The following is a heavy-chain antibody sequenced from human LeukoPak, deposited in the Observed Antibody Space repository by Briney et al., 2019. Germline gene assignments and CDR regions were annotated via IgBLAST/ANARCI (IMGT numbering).Heavy chain of an antibody. CDR1: GITLSNYG. J-gene: IGHJ4*02. CDR3: AKRGVVIRVILVGFHKEAYYFDS. Sequence: GGSLRLSCAVSGITLSNYGMSWVRQAPGKELEWVAGISDSGGRTNYADSVKGRFTISRDNPKNTIYLQMNSLRAEDTAVYFCAKRGVVIRVILVGFHKEAYYFDSWGQGALVTVSS. V-gene: IGHV3-23*01. D-gene: IGHD3-22*01. CDR2: ISDSGGRT.